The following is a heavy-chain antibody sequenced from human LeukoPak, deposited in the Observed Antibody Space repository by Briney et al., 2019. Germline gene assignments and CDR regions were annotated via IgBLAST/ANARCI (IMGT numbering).Heavy chain of an antibody. D-gene: IGHD4-17*01. CDR1: GDSIKIYY. J-gene: IGHJ5*02. V-gene: IGHV4-4*07. CDR2: IYISGST. CDR3: ARGPLTVTRGFDP. Sequence: PSETLSLTCTVSGDSIKIYYWSWIRQAAGKGLEWIGRIYISGSTNYNPSLKSRLTMSVYTSKNQFSLKLSSVTAADTAVYYCARGPLTVTRGFDPWGQGTLVTVSS.